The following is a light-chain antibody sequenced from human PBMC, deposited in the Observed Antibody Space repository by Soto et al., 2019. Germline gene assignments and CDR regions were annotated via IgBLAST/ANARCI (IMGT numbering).Light chain of an antibody. CDR3: CSYAGRYTYV. V-gene: IGLV2-11*01. Sequence: QSALTQPPSVSGSPGQSVTIPCTGTSSDVGGYNYVSWYQQHPGKAPKVMIYDVNKGPSGVPDRFSGSKSGNTASLTISGLQAEDEADYYCCSYAGRYTYVFGSGTKLTVL. CDR2: DVN. J-gene: IGLJ1*01. CDR1: SSDVGGYNY.